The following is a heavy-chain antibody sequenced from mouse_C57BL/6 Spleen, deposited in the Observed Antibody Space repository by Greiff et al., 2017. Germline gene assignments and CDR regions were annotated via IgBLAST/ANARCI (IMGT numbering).Heavy chain of an antibody. Sequence: VQLQQPGAELVRPGTSVKLSCKASGYTFTSYWMHWVKQRPGQGLEWIGVIDPSDSYTNYNQKFKGKATLTVDTSSSTAYMQLSSLTSEDSAVFYCARGEFTWFAYWGQGTLVTVSA. CDR1: GYTFTSYW. V-gene: IGHV1-59*01. J-gene: IGHJ3*01. CDR3: ARGEFTWFAY. CDR2: IDPSDSYT.